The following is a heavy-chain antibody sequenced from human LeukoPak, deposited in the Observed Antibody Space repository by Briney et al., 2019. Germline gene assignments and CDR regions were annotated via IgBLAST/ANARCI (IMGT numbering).Heavy chain of an antibody. CDR3: AREELGGERGIDY. CDR2: INHSGST. J-gene: IGHJ4*02. V-gene: IGHV4-34*01. D-gene: IGHD3-10*01. Sequence: SETLSLTCAVYGGSFSGYYWSWIRQPPGKGLEWIGEINHSGSTNYNPSLKSRVAISVDKSKSQFSLNLRSVTAADTAVYYCAREELGGERGIDYWGQGTLVTVSS. CDR1: GGSFSGYY.